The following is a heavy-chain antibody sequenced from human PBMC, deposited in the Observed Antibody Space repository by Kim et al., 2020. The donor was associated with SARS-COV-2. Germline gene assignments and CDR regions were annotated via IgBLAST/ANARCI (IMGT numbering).Heavy chain of an antibody. CDR1: GFTINSNF. CDR3: ASGPHWGGFAY. V-gene: IGHV3-66*01. J-gene: IGHJ4*02. CDR2: IFVGDNS. D-gene: IGHD3-16*01. Sequence: GGSLRLSCTASGFTINSNFITWVRQAPGKGLEWVSVIFVGDNSYFSDSVKGRFTFSRDISKNTLYLQMNSLRVDDTALYHCASGPHWGGFAYWGQGTPVTVSS.